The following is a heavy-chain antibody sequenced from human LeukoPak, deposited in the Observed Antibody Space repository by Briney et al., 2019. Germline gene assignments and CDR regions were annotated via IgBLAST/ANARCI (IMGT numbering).Heavy chain of an antibody. CDR3: ARRYYDFWSGYPRDAFDI. V-gene: IGHV4-59*01. J-gene: IGHJ3*02. D-gene: IGHD3-3*01. Sequence: PSETLSLTCTVSGGSISGYYWSWIRQPPGKGLEWIGYIYYSGGTNYNPSLKSRVTISVDTSKNQFSLKLSSVTAADTAVYYCARRYYDFWSGYPRDAFDIWGQGTMVTVSS. CDR1: GGSISGYY. CDR2: IYYSGGT.